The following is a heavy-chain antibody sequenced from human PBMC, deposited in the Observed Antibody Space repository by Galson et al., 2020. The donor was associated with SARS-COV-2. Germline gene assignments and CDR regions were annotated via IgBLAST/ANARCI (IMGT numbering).Heavy chain of an antibody. CDR1: GGSISSSSYY. CDR2: IYYSGST. Sequence: SETLSLTCTVSGGSISSSSYYWGWIRQPPGKGLEWIGSIYYSGSTYYNPSLKSRVTISVDTSKNQFSLKLSSVTAADTAVYYCARSYYDFWSGSSDYFDYWGQGTLVTVSS. J-gene: IGHJ4*02. V-gene: IGHV4-39*01. D-gene: IGHD3-3*01. CDR3: ARSYYDFWSGSSDYFDY.